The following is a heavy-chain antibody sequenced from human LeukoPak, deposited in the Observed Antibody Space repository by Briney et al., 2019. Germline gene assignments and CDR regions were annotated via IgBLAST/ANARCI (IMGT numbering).Heavy chain of an antibody. J-gene: IGHJ5*02. CDR1: GFTFSSYW. CDR2: IKQDGSEK. D-gene: IGHD4-17*01. Sequence: GGSLRLSCAASGFTFSSYWMSWVRQAPGKELEWVANIKQDGSEKYYVDSVKGRFTISRDNAKNSLYLQMNSLRAEHTAVYYCARTQHDYGDYRNWFDPWGQGTLVTVSS. CDR3: ARTQHDYGDYRNWFDP. V-gene: IGHV3-7*01.